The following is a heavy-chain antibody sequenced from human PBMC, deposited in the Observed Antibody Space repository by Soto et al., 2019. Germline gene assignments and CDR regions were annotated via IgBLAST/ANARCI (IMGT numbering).Heavy chain of an antibody. V-gene: IGHV4-34*01. CDR2: INHSGST. J-gene: IGHJ5*02. Sequence: SETLSLSCAVYGGSFSGYYWSWIRQPPGKGLEWIGEINHSGSTNYNPSLKSRVTISVDTSKNQFSLKLSSVTAADTAVYYCARGSITMVRGVLEWFDPWGQGTLVTVSS. CDR3: ARGSITMVRGVLEWFDP. CDR1: GGSFSGYY. D-gene: IGHD3-10*01.